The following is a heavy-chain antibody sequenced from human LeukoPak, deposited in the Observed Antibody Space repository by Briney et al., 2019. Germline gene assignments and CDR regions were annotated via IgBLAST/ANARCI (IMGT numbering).Heavy chain of an antibody. CDR1: GGSFSGYY. D-gene: IGHD6-19*01. V-gene: IGHV4-34*01. CDR3: ARATPGIAVAGKVADY. Sequence: SETLSPTCAVYGGSFSGYYWSWIRQPPGKGLEWIGEINHSGSTNYNPSLKSRVTISVDTSKNQFSLKLSSVTAADTAVYYCARATPGIAVAGKVADYWGQGTLVTVSS. CDR2: INHSGST. J-gene: IGHJ4*02.